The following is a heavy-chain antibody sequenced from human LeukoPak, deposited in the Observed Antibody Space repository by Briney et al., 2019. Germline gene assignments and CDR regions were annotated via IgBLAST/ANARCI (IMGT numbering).Heavy chain of an antibody. CDR2: ISYDGSNK. CDR1: GFTFSSYG. CDR3: AKGSRSFDWSLANPDY. Sequence: PGRSLRLSCAASGFTFSSYGMHWVRQAPGKGLEWVAVISYDGSNKYYADSVKGRFTISRDNSKNTLFLQMNSLRAEDTAVYYCAKGSRSFDWSLANPDYWGQGTLVTVSS. V-gene: IGHV3-30*18. D-gene: IGHD3-9*01. J-gene: IGHJ4*02.